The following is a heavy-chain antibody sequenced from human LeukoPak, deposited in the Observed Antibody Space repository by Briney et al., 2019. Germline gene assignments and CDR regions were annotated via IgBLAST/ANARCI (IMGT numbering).Heavy chain of an antibody. V-gene: IGHV3-48*01. CDR3: VRDRDWAFDY. Sequence: PGGSLRLSCAASGLSFSDYTMNWVRQAPGKGLEWISYLGRGTNNMYYADSVKGRFTISRDNAKNSLYLQMSSLRAEDTAVYYCVRDRDWAFDYWGQGTLVTVSS. D-gene: IGHD3/OR15-3a*01. CDR2: LGRGTNNM. J-gene: IGHJ4*02. CDR1: GLSFSDYT.